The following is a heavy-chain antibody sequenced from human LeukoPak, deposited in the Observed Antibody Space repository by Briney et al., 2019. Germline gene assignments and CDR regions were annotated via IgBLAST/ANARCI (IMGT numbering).Heavy chain of an antibody. CDR3: ARHYTYYYGSGSSYYYYYMDV. J-gene: IGHJ6*03. CDR1: GGSISSYY. D-gene: IGHD3-10*01. Sequence: PSETLSLTCTVSGGSISSYYWSWIRQPPGKGLEWIGYIYYSGSTNYNPSLKSRVTISVDTSKNQFSLKLSSVTAADTAVYYCARHYTYYYGSGSSYYYYYMDVWGKGTTVTISS. CDR2: IYYSGST. V-gene: IGHV4-59*01.